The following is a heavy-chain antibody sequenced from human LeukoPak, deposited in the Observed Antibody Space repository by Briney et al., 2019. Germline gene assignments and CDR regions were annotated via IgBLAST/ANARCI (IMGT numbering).Heavy chain of an antibody. D-gene: IGHD3-22*01. CDR1: GFTFSSYG. J-gene: IGHJ4*02. V-gene: IGHV3-30*18. Sequence: PGRSLRLSCAASGFTFSSYGMHWVRQAPGRGLEWLAFISHDGSNNYYADSVKGRFTISRDNSKNTVYLQMNSLRTEDMAIYYCAKGRDYDSSDSLVYFHYWGQGTLVTVSS. CDR2: ISHDGSNN. CDR3: AKGRDYDSSDSLVYFHY.